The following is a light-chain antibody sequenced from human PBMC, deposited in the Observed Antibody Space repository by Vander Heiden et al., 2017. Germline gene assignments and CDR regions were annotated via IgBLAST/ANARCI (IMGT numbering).Light chain of an antibody. CDR1: QSISSY. Sequence: DIEMTHSPSSLSASVGDRVTITCRASQSISSYLNSYQQIPGIAPKLLIYAASSLLSAVPSTFSGSRSRTDFTLTISRLLPEDFATYYCRLSDGTRFTFGPGTQVEIK. CDR2: AAS. CDR3: RLSDGTRFT. J-gene: IGKJ5*01. V-gene: IGKV1-39*01.